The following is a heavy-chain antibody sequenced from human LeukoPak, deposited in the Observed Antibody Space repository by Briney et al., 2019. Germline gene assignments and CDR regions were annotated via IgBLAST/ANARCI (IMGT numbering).Heavy chain of an antibody. D-gene: IGHD3-22*01. J-gene: IGHJ4*02. V-gene: IGHV1-69*05. CDR2: IIPIFGTA. CDR1: GGTFSSYA. CDR3: ARGYYYDSSGYFLGTFDY. Sequence: PVASVKVSCKASGGTFSSYAISWVRQAPGQGLEWMGGIIPIFGTANYAQKFQGRVTITTDESTSTAYMELSSLRSEDTAVYYCARGYYYDSSGYFLGTFDYRGQGTLVTVSS.